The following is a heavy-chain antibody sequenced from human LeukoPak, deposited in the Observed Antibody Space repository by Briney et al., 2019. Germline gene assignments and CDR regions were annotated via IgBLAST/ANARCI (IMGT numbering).Heavy chain of an antibody. CDR3: ARDHRIDSSILGHEYYLDY. D-gene: IGHD6-13*01. V-gene: IGHV1-46*01. CDR1: GYTFTSYG. Sequence: ASVKVSCKASGYTFTSYGISWVRQAPGQGLEWMGIINPSGGSTSYAQRFQGRVTMTRDTSTSTVYMELSSLRSEDTAVYYCARDHRIDSSILGHEYYLDYWGQGTLVTVSS. J-gene: IGHJ4*02. CDR2: INPSGGST.